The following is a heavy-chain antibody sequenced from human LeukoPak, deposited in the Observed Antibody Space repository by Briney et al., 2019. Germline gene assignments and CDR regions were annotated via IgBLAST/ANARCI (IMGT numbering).Heavy chain of an antibody. J-gene: IGHJ4*02. D-gene: IGHD5-18*01. CDR1: GFTFSSYW. Sequence: PGGSLRLSCAASGFTFSSYWMHWVRQAPGKGLVWASRISSDGSSTNYADSVKGRFTISRDNAKNTLYLQMNSLRGEDTAVYYWGRIGYSYGPDYWGPGTLVSVSS. CDR3: GRIGYSYGPDY. CDR2: ISSDGSST. V-gene: IGHV3-74*01.